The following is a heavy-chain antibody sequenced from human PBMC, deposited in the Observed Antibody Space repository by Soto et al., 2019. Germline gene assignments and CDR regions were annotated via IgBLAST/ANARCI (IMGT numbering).Heavy chain of an antibody. CDR2: INPSAGTT. CDR1: GYSVASYF. J-gene: IGHJ6*02. Sequence: ASVKVSCKASGYSVASYFMHWVRQAPGQGLEWLGVINPSAGTTTYAQKFQGRVTMTWDTSTNTVYMDLSSLRSEDTAIYYCARGGSSPAFCYYCGMDGWGQGTTVTVYS. V-gene: IGHV1-46*01. CDR3: ARGGSSPAFCYYCGMDG. D-gene: IGHD6-13*01.